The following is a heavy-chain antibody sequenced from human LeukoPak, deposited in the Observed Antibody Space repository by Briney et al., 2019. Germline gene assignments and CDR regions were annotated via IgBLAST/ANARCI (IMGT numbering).Heavy chain of an antibody. V-gene: IGHV4-59*08. CDR2: IYYSGST. J-gene: IGHJ5*02. D-gene: IGHD6-13*01. CDR1: GGSISSYY. CDR3: ARQGGSSSWYHWFDP. Sequence: PPETLSLTCTVSGGSISSYYWSWIRQPPGKGLEWIGYIYYSGSTNYNPSLKSRVTISVDTSKNQFSLKLSSVTAADTAVYYCARQGGSSSWYHWFDPWGQGTLVTVSS.